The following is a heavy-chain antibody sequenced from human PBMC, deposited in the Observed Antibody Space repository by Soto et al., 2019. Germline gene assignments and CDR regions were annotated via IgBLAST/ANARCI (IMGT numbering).Heavy chain of an antibody. D-gene: IGHD3-22*01. CDR3: ARDRKYYDSSGYDAFDI. J-gene: IGHJ3*02. V-gene: IGHV1-18*01. Sequence: ASVKVSCKASGYTFTSYGISWVRQAPGQGLEWMGWISAYNGNTNYAQKLQGRVTMTTDTSTSTAYMELRSLRSDDTAVYYCARDRKYYDSSGYDAFDIWGQGTMVTVS. CDR2: ISAYNGNT. CDR1: GYTFTSYG.